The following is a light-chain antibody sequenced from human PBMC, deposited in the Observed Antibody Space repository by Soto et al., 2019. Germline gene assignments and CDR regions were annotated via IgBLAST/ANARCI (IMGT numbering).Light chain of an antibody. CDR2: EVT. J-gene: IGLJ1*01. Sequence: QSALTQPASVSGSPGQSIAISCTGTSSDVGFYKYVSWYQRHPGKAPKLMIYEVTNRPSGVSDRFSGSKSGNTASLTISGLQAEDEAHCFCSSYSSSSIPYVFGTGTKVTVL. CDR1: SSDVGFYKY. CDR3: SSYSSSSIPYV. V-gene: IGLV2-14*01.